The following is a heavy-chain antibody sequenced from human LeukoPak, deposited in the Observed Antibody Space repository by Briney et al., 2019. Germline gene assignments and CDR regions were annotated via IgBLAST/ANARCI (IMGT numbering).Heavy chain of an antibody. Sequence: ASVKVSCKASGYTFTSYYMHWVRQAPGQGLEWMGIINPSGGSTSYAQKFQGRVTMTRDMSTSTVYMELSSLRPEDTAVYYCAKEGVLGATMTNNWFDPWGQGTLVTVSS. CDR1: GYTFTSYY. J-gene: IGHJ5*02. V-gene: IGHV1-46*01. CDR2: INPSGGST. D-gene: IGHD1-26*01. CDR3: AKEGVLGATMTNNWFDP.